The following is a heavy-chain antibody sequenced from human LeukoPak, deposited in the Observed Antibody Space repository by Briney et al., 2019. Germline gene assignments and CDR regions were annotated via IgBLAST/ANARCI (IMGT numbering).Heavy chain of an antibody. CDR3: ARVGMVDAFDI. J-gene: IGHJ3*02. Sequence: GGSLRLSCAASGFTFSSYEMNWVRQAPGKGLEWVSYISSSGSTIYYADSVKGRFTISRDNAKNSLYLQMNSLRAEDTAVYYCARVGMVDAFDIWGQGTMVTVSS. V-gene: IGHV3-48*03. CDR2: ISSSGSTI. CDR1: GFTFSSYE. D-gene: IGHD7-27*01.